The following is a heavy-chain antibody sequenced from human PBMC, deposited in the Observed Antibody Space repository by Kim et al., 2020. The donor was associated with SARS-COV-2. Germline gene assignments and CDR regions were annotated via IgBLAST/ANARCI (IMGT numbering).Heavy chain of an antibody. D-gene: IGHD5-12*01. Sequence: SETLSLTCAVYGGSFSGYYWSWIRQPPGKGLEWIGEINHSGSTNYNPSLKSRVTISVDTSKNQFSLKLSSVTAADTAVYYCARGDFRGYDSYNWFDPWGQGTLVTVSS. CDR2: INHSGST. CDR1: GGSFSGYY. CDR3: ARGDFRGYDSYNWFDP. V-gene: IGHV4-34*01. J-gene: IGHJ5*02.